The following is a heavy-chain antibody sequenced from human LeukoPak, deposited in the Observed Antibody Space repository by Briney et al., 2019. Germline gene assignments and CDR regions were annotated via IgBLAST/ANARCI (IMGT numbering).Heavy chain of an antibody. V-gene: IGHV3-33*08. CDR2: IWFDGSNQ. CDR1: GFTFSTYG. D-gene: IGHD5-12*01. Sequence: GGSLTLSCAASGFTFSTYGMQCVRQAPGEGLEWVAVIWFDGSNQHYADSVKGRFTISRDNAKSTLYLQMNSLRAEDTAVYYCARERVVRGYSGYDFDYWGQRTLVTVSS. J-gene: IGHJ4*02. CDR3: ARERVVRGYSGYDFDY.